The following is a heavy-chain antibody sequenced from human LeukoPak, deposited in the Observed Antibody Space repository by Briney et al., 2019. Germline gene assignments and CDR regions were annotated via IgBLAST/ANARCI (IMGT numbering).Heavy chain of an antibody. D-gene: IGHD6-6*01. CDR1: GYTFTSYY. CDR2: INPSGGST. Sequence: ASVKVSCKASGYTFTSYYMHWVRQAPGQGLEWMGIINPSGGSTSYAQKFQGRVTMTRDMSTSTVYMELSSLRSEDTAVYYCARVVGSQLDFDYWGQGTLVTVSS. J-gene: IGHJ4*02. V-gene: IGHV1-46*01. CDR3: ARVVGSQLDFDY.